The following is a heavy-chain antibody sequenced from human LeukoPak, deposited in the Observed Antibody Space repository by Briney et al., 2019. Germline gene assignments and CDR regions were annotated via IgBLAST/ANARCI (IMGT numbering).Heavy chain of an antibody. D-gene: IGHD3-16*02. CDR3: AREGDDYVWGSSRSDWFDA. V-gene: IGHV1-8*01. CDR2: MSPCSGKA. J-gene: IGHJ5*02. Sequence: GASVKVSCKASGYTFTNYDIIWVRQATGQGPEWVGWMSPCSGKAGYGQKFQGRVTMTRNTSTNTAYMELSSLRSDDTAVYYCAREGDDYVWGSSRSDWFDAWGQGTLVTVSS. CDR1: GYTFTNYD.